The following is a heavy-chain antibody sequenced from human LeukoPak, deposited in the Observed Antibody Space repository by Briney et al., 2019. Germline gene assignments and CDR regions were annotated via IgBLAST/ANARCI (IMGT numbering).Heavy chain of an antibody. CDR3: ARSNLNYDSSGYYY. CDR2: IYTSGST. D-gene: IGHD3-22*01. Sequence: PSETLSLTCTVSGGSISSGSYYWSWIRQPAGKGLEWIGRIYTSGSTNYNPSLKSRVTISVDTSKNQFSLKLSSVTAADTAVYYCARSNLNYDSSGYYYWGQGTLVTVSS. V-gene: IGHV4-61*02. J-gene: IGHJ4*02. CDR1: GGSISSGSYY.